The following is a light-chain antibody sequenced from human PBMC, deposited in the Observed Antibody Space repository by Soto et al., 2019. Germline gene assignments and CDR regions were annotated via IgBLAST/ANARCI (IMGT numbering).Light chain of an antibody. V-gene: IGKV1-39*01. CDR3: QQSYRTPLLT. J-gene: IGKJ3*01. CDR2: AAS. Sequence: DIPMTQSPSSLSASVGDRVTITCRASQSISNYLNWYQQKPGKAPKLLIYAASSLQRGVPSRFSGSGSGADFTLTISSLQPEDFATYYCQQSYRTPLLTFGPGTKVDIK. CDR1: QSISNY.